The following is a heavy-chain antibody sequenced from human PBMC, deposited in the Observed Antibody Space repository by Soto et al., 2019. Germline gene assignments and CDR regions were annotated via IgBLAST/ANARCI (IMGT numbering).Heavy chain of an antibody. V-gene: IGHV3-30*04. J-gene: IGHJ6*02. CDR2: ISYDGSNK. CDR3: ASGDPYYGMDV. D-gene: IGHD3-10*01. CDR1: GFTSSSYF. Sequence: QVQLVESGGGVVQPGRSLRLSCVASGFTSSSYFMHWVRQAPGKGQEWVALISYDGSNKHYADPVKGRFTISRDNSKNTLYLQMNSLRGDDTAAYSCASGDPYYGMDVWGQGTTVTGSS.